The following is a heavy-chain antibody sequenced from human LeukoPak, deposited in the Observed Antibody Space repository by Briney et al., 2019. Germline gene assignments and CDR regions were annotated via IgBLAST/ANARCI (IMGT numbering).Heavy chain of an antibody. CDR2: IKQDGSEK. CDR1: GFTFSSYA. J-gene: IGHJ4*01. CDR3: ARDSANYYDSSGLL. D-gene: IGHD3-22*01. V-gene: IGHV3-7*01. Sequence: GGSLRLSCAASGFTFSSYAMSWVRQAPGKGLEWVANIKQDGSEKYYVDSVKGRFTISRDNAKNSLYLQMNSLRAEDTAVYYCARDSANYYDSSGLLWGQEPWSPSPQ.